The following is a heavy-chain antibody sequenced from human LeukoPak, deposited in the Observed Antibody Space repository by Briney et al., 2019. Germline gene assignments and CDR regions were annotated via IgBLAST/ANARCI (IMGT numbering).Heavy chain of an antibody. Sequence: PGGSLRLSCAVSGFPFTNYGLTWVRQAPGKGLEWVSTITDSRGTTYYADSVKGRFTISRDNSKNTLYLQMNSLRAEDTAVYYCAKEPDLGYCSGGSCYEEYFQHWGQGTLVTVSS. CDR3: AKEPDLGYCSGGSCYEEYFQH. CDR1: GFPFTNYG. CDR2: ITDSRGTT. J-gene: IGHJ1*01. D-gene: IGHD2-15*01. V-gene: IGHV3-23*01.